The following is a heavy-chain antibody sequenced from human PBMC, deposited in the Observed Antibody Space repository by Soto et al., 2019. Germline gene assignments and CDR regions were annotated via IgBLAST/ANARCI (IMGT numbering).Heavy chain of an antibody. J-gene: IGHJ4*02. V-gene: IGHV3-74*01. CDR3: ARVFRGRYYDYIWGSYRQYYFDY. Sequence: EVQLVESGGGLVQPGGSLRLSCAASGFTFSSYWMHWVRQAPGKGLVWVSRINSDGSSTSYADSVKGRFTISRDNAKNTLYLQMNSLRTEDTAVYYCARVFRGRYYDYIWGSYRQYYFDYWGPGILVTVSS. CDR1: GFTFSSYW. CDR2: INSDGSST. D-gene: IGHD3-16*02.